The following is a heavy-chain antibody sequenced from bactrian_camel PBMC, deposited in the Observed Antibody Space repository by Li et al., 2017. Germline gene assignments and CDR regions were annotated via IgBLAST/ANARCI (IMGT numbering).Heavy chain of an antibody. Sequence: QVQLVESGGGSVQAGGSLRLSCTASGNTYHIYCMGWFRQVPGKEREWVAGIDTDGNPMYTDSVKGRFTISKDNAKNTLYLLMNSLKPEDTAMYYCAADRFPQGALRVASYRYRGQGTQVTVS. CDR1: GNTYHIYC. CDR2: IDTDGNP. D-gene: IGHD5*01. CDR3: AADRFPQGALRVASYRY. J-gene: IGHJ4*01. V-gene: IGHV3S53*01.